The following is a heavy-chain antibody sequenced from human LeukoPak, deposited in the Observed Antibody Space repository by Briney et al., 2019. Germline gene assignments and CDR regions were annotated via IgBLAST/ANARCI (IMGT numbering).Heavy chain of an antibody. CDR1: GYTFTSCD. V-gene: IGHV1-8*01. CDR2: MNPNSGNT. Sequence: ASVKVSFKASGYTFTSCDINWVRQAAGQGLEWMGWMNPNSGNTGYAQKFQGRVTMTRNTSISTAYMELSSLRSEDTAVYYCARVDYYDSSGYADAFDIWGQGAMVTVSS. J-gene: IGHJ3*02. D-gene: IGHD3-22*01. CDR3: ARVDYYDSSGYADAFDI.